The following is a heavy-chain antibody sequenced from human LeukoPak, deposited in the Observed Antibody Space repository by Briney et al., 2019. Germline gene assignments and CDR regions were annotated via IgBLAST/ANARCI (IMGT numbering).Heavy chain of an antibody. Sequence: GASVKVSCKASGYTFTGYYMHWVRQAPGQGLEWMGWINPNSGGTNYAQKFQGRVTMTRDTSISTAYMELSRLRSDDTAVYYCGREVAGYCSSTSCYIDYWGQGTLVTVSS. J-gene: IGHJ4*02. CDR2: INPNSGGT. CDR1: GYTFTGYY. V-gene: IGHV1-2*02. D-gene: IGHD2-2*02. CDR3: GREVAGYCSSTSCYIDY.